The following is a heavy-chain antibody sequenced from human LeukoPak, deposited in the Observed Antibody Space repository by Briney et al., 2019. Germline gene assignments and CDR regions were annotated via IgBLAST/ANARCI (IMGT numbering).Heavy chain of an antibody. J-gene: IGHJ4*02. CDR1: GFTFSNAW. CDR3: TGVSRSSWYDY. Sequence: PGGTLRLSCAASGFTFSNAWMSWVRQAPGKGLEWVGRIKSKTDGGTPDYAAPVKGRFTISRDDSKNTLYLQMNSLKTEDTAVYYCTGVSRSSWYDYWGQGTLVTVSS. D-gene: IGHD6-13*01. V-gene: IGHV3-15*01. CDR2: IKSKTDGGTP.